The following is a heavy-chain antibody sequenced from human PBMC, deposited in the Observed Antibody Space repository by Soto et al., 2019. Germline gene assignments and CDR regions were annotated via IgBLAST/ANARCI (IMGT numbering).Heavy chain of an antibody. J-gene: IGHJ4*02. D-gene: IGHD2-2*01. CDR1: GYTFTSYG. Sequence: QVQLVQSGAEVKKPGASVKVSCKASGYTFTSYGISWVRQAPGPGLEWMGWISAYNGNTNYAQKLQGRVTMTTDTATSTAYMELRSLRSDDTAVYYCARDLTSDMVVVPAAMLDYGGQGTLVTVSS. V-gene: IGHV1-18*01. CDR3: ARDLTSDMVVVPAAMLDY. CDR2: ISAYNGNT.